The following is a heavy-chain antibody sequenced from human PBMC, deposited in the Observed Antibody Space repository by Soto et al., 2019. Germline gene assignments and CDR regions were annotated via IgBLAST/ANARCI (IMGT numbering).Heavy chain of an antibody. Sequence: QVTLKESGPVLVKPTETLTLTCTVSGFSLSNARMGVSWIRQPPGKALEWLAHIFSNDEKSYSTSLKSRLTISKDTSKSQVVLTMTNMDPVDTATYYCARIETPDYYDSSGYYIDYWYFDLWGRGTLVTVSS. V-gene: IGHV2-26*01. CDR3: ARIETPDYYDSSGYYIDYWYFDL. CDR2: IFSNDEK. J-gene: IGHJ2*01. D-gene: IGHD3-22*01. CDR1: GFSLSNARMG.